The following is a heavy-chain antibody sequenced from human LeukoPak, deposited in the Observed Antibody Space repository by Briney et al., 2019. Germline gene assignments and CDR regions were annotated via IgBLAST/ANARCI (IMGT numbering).Heavy chain of an antibody. J-gene: IGHJ3*02. CDR2: ISYDGSNK. Sequence: GGSLRLSCAASGFTFSSYAMHWVRQAPGKGLEWVAVISYDGSNKYYADSVKGRFTISRDNSKNTLYLQMNSLRAEDTAVYYCAKDQTYYYDSSGYYYESSSDAFDIWGQGTMVTVSS. D-gene: IGHD3-22*01. CDR1: GFTFSSYA. CDR3: AKDQTYYYDSSGYYYESSSDAFDI. V-gene: IGHV3-30-3*01.